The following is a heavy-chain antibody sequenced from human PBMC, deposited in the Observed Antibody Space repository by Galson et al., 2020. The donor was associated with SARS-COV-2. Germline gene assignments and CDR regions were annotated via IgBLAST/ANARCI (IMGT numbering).Heavy chain of an antibody. CDR2: MNPNSGNT. V-gene: IGHV1-8*01. CDR3: AGSYGDFATWFDP. J-gene: IGHJ5*02. Sequence: ASVKVSCKASGYTFTNYEINWVRQAPGQGLEWMGWMNPNSGNTGYAQKFQGRVTMTRTTSISTAYMELNSLTSEDTAVDYCAGSYGDFATWFDPWGQGTLVTVSS. D-gene: IGHD4-17*01. CDR1: GYTFTNYE.